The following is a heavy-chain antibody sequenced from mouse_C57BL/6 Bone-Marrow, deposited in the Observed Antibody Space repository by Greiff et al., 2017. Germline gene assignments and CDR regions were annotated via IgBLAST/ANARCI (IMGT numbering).Heavy chain of an antibody. CDR3: VYDYDGFAY. V-gene: IGHV1-81*01. D-gene: IGHD2-4*01. Sequence: QVQLQQSGAELARPGASVKLSCKASGSTFTSYGISWVKQRTGQGLEWIGEIYPRSGNTYYNEKFKGKATLTADKSSSTAYMELRSLTSEDSAVYFCVYDYDGFAYWGQGTLVTVSA. J-gene: IGHJ3*01. CDR1: GSTFTSYG. CDR2: IYPRSGNT.